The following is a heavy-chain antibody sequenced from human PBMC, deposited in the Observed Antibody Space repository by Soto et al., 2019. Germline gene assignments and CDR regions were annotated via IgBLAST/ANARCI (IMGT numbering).Heavy chain of an antibody. CDR1: GYTFTGYY. D-gene: IGHD1-7*01. J-gene: IGHJ6*02. V-gene: IGHV1-2*02. Sequence: ASVKVSCKASGYTFTGYYMHWVLQAPGQGLEWMGWINPNSGGTNYAQKFQGRVTMTRDTSISTAYMELSRLRSDDTAVYYCARESGDGTNYYYGMDVWGQGTTVTVSS. CDR2: INPNSGGT. CDR3: ARESGDGTNYYYGMDV.